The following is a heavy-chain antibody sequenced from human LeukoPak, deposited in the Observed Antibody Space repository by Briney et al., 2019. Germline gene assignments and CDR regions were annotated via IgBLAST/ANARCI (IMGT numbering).Heavy chain of an antibody. Sequence: GGSLRLSCAASGFTFDDYGMSWVRQAPGKGLQWVSAISGSGGSTYYADSVKGRFTISRDNSKSTVFLQMNSLRVDDTAIYFCARAGEITMFRATDSWGQGTLVTVSS. J-gene: IGHJ4*02. D-gene: IGHD3-10*01. CDR2: ISGSGGST. V-gene: IGHV3-23*01. CDR3: ARAGEITMFRATDS. CDR1: GFTFDDYG.